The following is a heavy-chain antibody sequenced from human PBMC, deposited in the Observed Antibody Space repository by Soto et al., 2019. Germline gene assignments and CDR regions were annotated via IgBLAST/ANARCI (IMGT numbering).Heavy chain of an antibody. V-gene: IGHV5-51*03. J-gene: IGHJ3*02. CDR2: IYPGDSDT. D-gene: IGHD3-9*01. CDR1: GYTFNNYW. Sequence: VQSGAEVKTPGESLKISCQGYGYTFNNYWIGWVRQMPGKGLEWMGVIYPGDSDTRYCPSFQGQVTISADRSISTVYLQWSSLKASDTAIYYCARNDILTGSPFDIWGQGTTVTVSS. CDR3: ARNDILTGSPFDI.